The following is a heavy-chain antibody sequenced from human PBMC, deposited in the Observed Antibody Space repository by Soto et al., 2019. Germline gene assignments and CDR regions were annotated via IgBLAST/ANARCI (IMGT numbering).Heavy chain of an antibody. CDR2: ISGSGGST. CDR1: GFTFSSYA. V-gene: IGHV3-23*01. D-gene: IGHD1-26*01. J-gene: IGHJ5*02. Sequence: LRLSCAASGFTFSSYAMSWVRQAPGKGLEWVSAISGSGGSTYYADSVKGRFTISRDNSKNTLYLQMNSLRDEDTAVYYCAKGGSGSLRFDPWGQGTLVTVSS. CDR3: AKGGSGSLRFDP.